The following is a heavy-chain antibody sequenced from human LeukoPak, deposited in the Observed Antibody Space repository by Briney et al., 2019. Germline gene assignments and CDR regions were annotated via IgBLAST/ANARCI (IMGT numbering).Heavy chain of an antibody. V-gene: IGHV4-30-4*08. CDR3: ARAKGTTGTHDYSYYYIDA. CDR2: IYYSGST. CDR1: GGSISSGDYY. D-gene: IGHD4-17*01. Sequence: PSQTLSLTCTVSGGSISSGDYYWSWIRQPPGEGLEWIGYIYYSGSTYYNPSLKSRVSISIDTSKNQFSLKLSSVTAADTAMYYCARAKGTTGTHDYSYYYIDAWGNGTTVTVSS. J-gene: IGHJ6*03.